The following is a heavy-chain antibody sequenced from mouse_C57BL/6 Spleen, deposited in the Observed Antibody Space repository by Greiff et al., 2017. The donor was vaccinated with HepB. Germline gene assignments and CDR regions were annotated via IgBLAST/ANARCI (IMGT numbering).Heavy chain of an antibody. CDR3: ARNYGSHFDY. J-gene: IGHJ2*01. D-gene: IGHD1-2*01. CDR1: G. V-gene: IGHV1-9*01. Sequence: QVQLQQSGAELMKPGASVKLSCKATGLEWIGEILPGSGSTNYNEKFKGKATFTADTSSNTAYMQLSSLTTEDSAIYYCARNYGSHFDYWGQGTTLTVSS. CDR2: ILPGSGST.